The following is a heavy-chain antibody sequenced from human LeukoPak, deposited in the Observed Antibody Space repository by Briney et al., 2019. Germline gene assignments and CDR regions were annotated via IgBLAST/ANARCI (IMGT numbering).Heavy chain of an antibody. CDR3: ARGEGRGSYLVN. CDR1: GYTFTSYA. J-gene: IGHJ4*02. V-gene: IGHV1-3*01. D-gene: IGHD1-26*01. CDR2: INAGNGNT. Sequence: ASVKVSCKASGYTFTSYAMHWVRQAPGQRLEWMGWINAGNGNTKYSQKFQGRVTITRDTSASTAYMELSSLRSEDTAVYYCARGEGRGSYLVNWGQGTLVTVSS.